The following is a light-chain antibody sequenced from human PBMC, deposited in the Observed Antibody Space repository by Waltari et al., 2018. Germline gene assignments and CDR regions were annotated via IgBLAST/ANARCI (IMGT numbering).Light chain of an antibody. V-gene: IGKV3-20*01. CDR2: GAS. J-gene: IGKJ1*01. CDR1: QSVRGS. Sequence: PGERATHSGRASQSVRGSLAWYQQKAGQAPRLLIYGASSRATGIPDRFSGSGSGTDFSLTISRLEPEDFAVYYCQHYVRLPATFGQGTKVEIK. CDR3: QHYVRLPAT.